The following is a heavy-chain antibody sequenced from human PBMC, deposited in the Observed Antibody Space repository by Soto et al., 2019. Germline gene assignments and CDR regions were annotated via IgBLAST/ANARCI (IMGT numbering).Heavy chain of an antibody. CDR3: ARGSEPIYSGSYSPFDY. CDR1: GYTFTSYG. V-gene: IGHV1-18*01. J-gene: IGHJ4*02. D-gene: IGHD1-26*01. CDR2: ISAYNGNT. Sequence: QVQLVQSGAEVKKPGASVKVSCKASGYTFTSYGISWVRQAPGQGLEWMGWISAYNGNTNYAQKLQGRVTMTTDTSTRTADMELRSLRSDDTAVYYCARGSEPIYSGSYSPFDYWGQGTLVTVSS.